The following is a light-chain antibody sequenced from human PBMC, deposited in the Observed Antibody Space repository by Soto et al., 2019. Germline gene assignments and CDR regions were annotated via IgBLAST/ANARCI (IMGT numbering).Light chain of an antibody. J-gene: IGKJ4*01. Sequence: EIVMTQSPATLSVSPGDRVTLSCRASQFVRSNSAWYQQKPCQAPRLLIYGASLRATGIPARFSGSGYGTEFTLTSGRLQSEDFAVYYCHQYNTWPLTFGGGTKV. CDR3: HQYNTWPLT. CDR2: GAS. V-gene: IGKV3-15*01. CDR1: QFVRSN.